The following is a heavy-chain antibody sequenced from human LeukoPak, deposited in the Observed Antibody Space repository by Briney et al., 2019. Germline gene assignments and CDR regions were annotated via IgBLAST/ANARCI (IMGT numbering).Heavy chain of an antibody. D-gene: IGHD5-24*01. CDR1: GYTFTSNY. J-gene: IGHJ5*02. CDR2: ISPSGGST. CDR3: ARDNSARDEAWWFNP. Sequence: ASVKVSCKAFGYTFTSNYMHWVRQAPGQGPEWMGVISPSGGSTTYAQKFQGRVTLTRDMSTSTDYLELSSLRSEDTAVYYCARDNSARDEAWWFNPWGQGTLVTVSS. V-gene: IGHV1-46*01.